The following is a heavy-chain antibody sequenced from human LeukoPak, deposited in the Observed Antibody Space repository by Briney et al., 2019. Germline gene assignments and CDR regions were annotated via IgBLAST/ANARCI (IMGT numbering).Heavy chain of an antibody. CDR1: GFRFDDYG. D-gene: IGHD6-19*01. J-gene: IGHJ5*02. V-gene: IGHV3-20*04. CDR2: INRSSGDT. CDR3: AKEGIAVAGTLDP. Sequence: GGSLRLSCAASGFRFDDYGMSWVRQRPGKGLEWVSGINRSSGDTGYADSVKGRFTISRDNSKNTLYLQMNSLRAEDTAVYYCAKEGIAVAGTLDPWGQGTLVTVSS.